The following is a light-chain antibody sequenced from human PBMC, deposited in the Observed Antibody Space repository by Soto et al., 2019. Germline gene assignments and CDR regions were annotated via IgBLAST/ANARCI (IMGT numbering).Light chain of an antibody. J-gene: IGLJ1*01. CDR3: SSYTINSTRV. CDR1: SSDFGNYNF. V-gene: IGLV2-14*01. CDR2: EVS. Sequence: QSALHLPASVSGSPGPSITITCPGTSSDFGNYNFVSCYQQHPGKALKLMIYEVSNRPSGVSNHFSGSKSANTASLTISGLQAEDEADYYSSSYTINSTRVFGTGTKLAVL.